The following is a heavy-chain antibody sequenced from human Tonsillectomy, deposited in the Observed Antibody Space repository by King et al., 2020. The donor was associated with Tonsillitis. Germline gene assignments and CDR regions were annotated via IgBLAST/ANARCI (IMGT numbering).Heavy chain of an antibody. Sequence: QLVQSGAEVKKPGASVKVSCKASGYTFTGYYMHWVRQAPGQGLEWMGWINPNSGGTNYAQKFQGRVTMTRDTSISTAYMELSRLRSDDTAVYYCARGENYYAILTGSLKYDAFDIWGQGTMVTVSS. CDR2: INPNSGGT. CDR1: GYTFTGYY. J-gene: IGHJ3*02. V-gene: IGHV1-2*02. D-gene: IGHD3-9*01. CDR3: ARGENYYAILTGSLKYDAFDI.